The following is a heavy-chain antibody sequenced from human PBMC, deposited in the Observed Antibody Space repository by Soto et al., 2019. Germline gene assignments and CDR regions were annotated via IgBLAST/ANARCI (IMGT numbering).Heavy chain of an antibody. V-gene: IGHV2-5*02. CDR1: GFSLSTSGVG. CDR2: IYWDDSK. CDR3: AHKGPEDWPLDY. Sequence: QITLKESGPTLVRPTQTLTLTCAFSGFSLSTSGVGVGWIRQPPGKALEWLAVIYWDDSKHYSPSRRSRLTITQDTSKNQVVLTMTNMDPVDTGAYYCAHKGPEDWPLDYWGQGTLVTVSS. J-gene: IGHJ4*02. D-gene: IGHD3-9*01.